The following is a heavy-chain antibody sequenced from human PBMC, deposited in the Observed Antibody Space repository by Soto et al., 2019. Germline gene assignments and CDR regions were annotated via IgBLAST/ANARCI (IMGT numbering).Heavy chain of an antibody. J-gene: IGHJ2*01. V-gene: IGHV4-31*03. CDR3: ARGAWDGDYVGWYFDL. D-gene: IGHD4-17*01. Sequence: QVQLQESGPGLVKPSQTLSLTCTVSGGSISSGGYYWSWIRQHPGKGLEWIGYIYYSGSTYYNPSLKSRVTISVDTSKNQFSLKLSSVTAADTAVYYCARGAWDGDYVGWYFDLWGRGTLVTVSS. CDR1: GGSISSGGYY. CDR2: IYYSGST.